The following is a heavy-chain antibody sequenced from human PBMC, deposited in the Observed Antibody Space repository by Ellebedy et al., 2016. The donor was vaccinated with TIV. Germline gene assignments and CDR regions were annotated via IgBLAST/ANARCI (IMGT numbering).Heavy chain of an antibody. J-gene: IGHJ4*02. CDR2: INHSGST. D-gene: IGHD3-10*01. Sequence: SETLSPTXAVYGGSFSGYYWSWIRQPPGKGLEWIGEINHSGSTNYNPSLKSRVTISVDTSKNQFSLKLSSVTAADTAVYYCARRTGAYRYYFDYWGQGTLVTVSS. V-gene: IGHV4-34*01. CDR3: ARRTGAYRYYFDY. CDR1: GGSFSGYY.